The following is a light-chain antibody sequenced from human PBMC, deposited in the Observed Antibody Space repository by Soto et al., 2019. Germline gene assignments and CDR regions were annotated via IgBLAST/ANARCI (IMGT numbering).Light chain of an antibody. J-gene: IGLJ1*01. CDR1: SSDVGDYDY. CDR2: EVT. CDR3: SSYAGSKNFV. V-gene: IGLV2-8*01. Sequence: QSVLTQPASVSGSPGQSITISCTGTSSDVGDYDYVSWYQQHPGKAPKLVIYEVTKRPSGVPDRVSASKSGNTASLTVSGLRAEDEADYYCSSYAGSKNFVFGSGTKVTVL.